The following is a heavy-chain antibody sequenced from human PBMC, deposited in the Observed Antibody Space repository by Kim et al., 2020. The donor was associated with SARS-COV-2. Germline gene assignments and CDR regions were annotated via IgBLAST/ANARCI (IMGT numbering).Heavy chain of an antibody. V-gene: IGHV1-2*02. CDR3: ARDQWYCGGDCSKTDY. D-gene: IGHD2-21*02. CDR1: GYTFTGYY. J-gene: IGHJ4*02. CDR2: INPNSGGT. Sequence: ASVKVSCKASGYTFTGYYMHWVRQAPGQGLEWMGWINPNSGGTNYAQKFQGRVTMTRDTSISTAYMELSRLRSDDTAVYYCARDQWYCGGDCSKTDYWGQGTLVTVSS.